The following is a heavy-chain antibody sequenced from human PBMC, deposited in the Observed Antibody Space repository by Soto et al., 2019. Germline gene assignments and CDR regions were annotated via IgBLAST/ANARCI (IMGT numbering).Heavy chain of an antibody. V-gene: IGHV3-74*01. CDR2: INSDGSST. J-gene: IGHJ6*02. D-gene: IGHD6-13*01. CDR3: ARARQQLVKVHYGMDV. CDR1: GFTFSSYW. Sequence: EVQLVESGGGLVQPGGSLRLSCAASGFTFSSYWMHWVRQAPGKGLVWVSRINSDGSSTSYADSVKGRFTISRDNAKNTLYLQMNRLRAEDTAVYDCARARQQLVKVHYGMDVWGQGTTVTVSS.